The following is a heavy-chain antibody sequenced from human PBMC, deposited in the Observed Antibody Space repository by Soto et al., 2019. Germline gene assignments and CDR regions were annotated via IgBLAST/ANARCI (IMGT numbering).Heavy chain of an antibody. J-gene: IGHJ4*02. Sequence: GASVKVSCKASGYTFTSYGISWVRQAPGQGLEWMGWISAYNGNTNYAQKLQGRVTMTTDTSTSTAYMELRSLRSDDTAVYYCARDWVPGSHVWGSYRYTFHPSSPQSRGEIFDYWGQGTLVTVSS. CDR3: ARDWVPGSHVWGSYRYTFHPSSPQSRGEIFDY. D-gene: IGHD3-16*02. CDR2: ISAYNGNT. V-gene: IGHV1-18*01. CDR1: GYTFTSYG.